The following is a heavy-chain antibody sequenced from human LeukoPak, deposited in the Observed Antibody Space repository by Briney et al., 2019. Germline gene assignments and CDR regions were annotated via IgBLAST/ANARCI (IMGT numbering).Heavy chain of an antibody. CDR2: ISAYNGNT. CDR1: GYTFTSYG. V-gene: IGHV1-18*01. CDR3: ARGDSATLDY. D-gene: IGHD5-24*01. J-gene: IGHJ4*02. Sequence: ASVKVSSKASGYTFTSYGISWVRQAPGQGLEWMGWISAYNGNTNYAQKLQGRVTITRNTSISTAYMELSSLRSEDTAVYYCARGDSATLDYWGQGTLVTVSS.